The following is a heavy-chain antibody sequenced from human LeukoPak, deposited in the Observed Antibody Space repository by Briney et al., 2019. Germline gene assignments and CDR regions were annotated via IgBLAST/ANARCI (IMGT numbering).Heavy chain of an antibody. CDR3: TTGQGYYYDSSGPIDY. Sequence: GGSLRLSCAASGFTFSSYAMSWVRQAPGKGLGWVGHIKRKTDGGTTDYAAPVKGRFTVSRDDSKNTLFPQMNSLKTEDTAVYYCTTGQGYYYDSSGPIDYWGQGTLVTVSS. CDR1: GFTFSSYA. V-gene: IGHV3-15*01. D-gene: IGHD3-22*01. J-gene: IGHJ4*02. CDR2: IKRKTDGGTT.